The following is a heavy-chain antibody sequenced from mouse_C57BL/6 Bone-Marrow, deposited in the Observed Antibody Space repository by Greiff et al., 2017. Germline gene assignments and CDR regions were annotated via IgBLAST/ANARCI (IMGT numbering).Heavy chain of an antibody. Sequence: QVQLQQPGAELVKPGASVKLSCKASGYTFTSYWMQWVKQRPGQGLEWIGEIDPSDSYTNYNQKFKGKATLTVDTSSSTAYMQLSSLTSEDSAVYYCAREENYGSSSGGQGTTLTVSS. CDR2: IDPSDSYT. CDR1: GYTFTSYW. D-gene: IGHD1-1*01. CDR3: AREENYGSSS. J-gene: IGHJ2*01. V-gene: IGHV1-50*01.